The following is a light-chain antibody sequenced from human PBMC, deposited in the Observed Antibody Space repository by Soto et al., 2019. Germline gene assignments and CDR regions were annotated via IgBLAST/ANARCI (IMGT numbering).Light chain of an antibody. CDR1: TSDIGGYDY. V-gene: IGLV2-14*01. Sequence: QSVLPKPASVSGSPGQSITISCTGTTSDIGGYDYVSWYQHHPGRPPKLLIFEVSDRPSGVSNRFSASKSGNTASLTISGLQTEDEADYFCSSSTTASALVSGIGTQATVL. CDR2: EVS. J-gene: IGLJ1*01. CDR3: SSSTTASALV.